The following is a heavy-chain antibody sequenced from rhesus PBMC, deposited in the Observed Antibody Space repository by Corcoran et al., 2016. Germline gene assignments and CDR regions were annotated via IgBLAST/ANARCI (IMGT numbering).Heavy chain of an antibody. CDR1: GYSISSGYY. V-gene: IGHV4S7*01. D-gene: IGHD5-36*02. Sequence: QVQLQESGPGLVKPSETLSLTCAVSGYSISSGYYWTWSRQPPGKGLEWIWIGYGVGGTTSYSPSLKSRVTISTDTSKHQFSLKLSSVTAADTAVYYCARRLATVTLSYFDYWGQGVLVTVSS. J-gene: IGHJ4*01. CDR3: ARRLATVTLSYFDY. CDR2: GYGVGGTT.